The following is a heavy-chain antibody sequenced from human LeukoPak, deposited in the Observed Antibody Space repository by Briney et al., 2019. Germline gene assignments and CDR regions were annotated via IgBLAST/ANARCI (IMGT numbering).Heavy chain of an antibody. CDR3: AELGITMIGGV. D-gene: IGHD3-10*02. CDR2: ISSSGSTI. CDR1: GFTVSANY. Sequence: GGSLRLSCAASGFTVSANYMSWVRQAPGEGLEWVSYISSSGSTIYYADSVKGRFTISRDNAKNSLYLQMNSLRAEDTAVYYCAELGITMIGGVWGKGTTVTISS. V-gene: IGHV3-11*04. J-gene: IGHJ6*04.